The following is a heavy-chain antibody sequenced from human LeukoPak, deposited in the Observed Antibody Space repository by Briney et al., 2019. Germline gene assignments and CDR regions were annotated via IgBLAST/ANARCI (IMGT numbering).Heavy chain of an antibody. J-gene: IGHJ4*02. CDR2: IIPIFGTA. D-gene: IGHD3-10*01. CDR1: GGTFSSYA. V-gene: IGHV1-69*13. Sequence: SVKVSCKASGGTFSSYAISWVRQAPGQGLEWMGGIIPIFGTANYAQKFQGRDTITADESTSTAYMELSSLRSDDTAVYYCARVRGVMNYFDYWGQGTLVTVSS. CDR3: ARVRGVMNYFDY.